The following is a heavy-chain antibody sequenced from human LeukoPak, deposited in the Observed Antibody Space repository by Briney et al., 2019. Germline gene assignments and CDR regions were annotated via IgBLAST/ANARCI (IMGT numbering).Heavy chain of an antibody. CDR1: GGSISSSSYY. Sequence: SETLSLTCTVSGGSISSSSYYWGWIRQPPGKGLEWIGSIYYSGSTYYNPSLKSRVTISVDTSKNQFSLKLSSVTAADTAVYYCARHRCSGGSCYSRSWWFDPWGQGTLVTVSS. CDR3: ARHRCSGGSCYSRSWWFDP. J-gene: IGHJ5*02. V-gene: IGHV4-39*01. CDR2: IYYSGST. D-gene: IGHD2-15*01.